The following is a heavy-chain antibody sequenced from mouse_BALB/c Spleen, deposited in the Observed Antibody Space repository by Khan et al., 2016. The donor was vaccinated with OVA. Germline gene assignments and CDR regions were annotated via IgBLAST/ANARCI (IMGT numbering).Heavy chain of an antibody. Sequence: QVQLKQSGAELMKPGASVKISCKATGYTFSSYWIEWVKQRPGHGLEWIGEILPGSGRNNYNEKFKGKATFPADTSSNTAYMQLSSLTSDDFAVYYCARGNYFGSSSWFGYWGQGTLVTVSA. V-gene: IGHV1-9*01. CDR3: ARGNYFGSSSWFGY. D-gene: IGHD1-1*01. J-gene: IGHJ3*01. CDR2: ILPGSGRN. CDR1: GYTFSSYW.